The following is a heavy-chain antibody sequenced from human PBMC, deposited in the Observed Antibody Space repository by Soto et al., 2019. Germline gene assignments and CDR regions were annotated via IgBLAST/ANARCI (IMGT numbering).Heavy chain of an antibody. V-gene: IGHV1-69*01. J-gene: IGHJ6*02. Sequence: QVQLVQSGAEVKKPGSSVKVSCKASGGTFTNYALSWVRQAPGQGLEWMGGIIPNFGTPNYAQRFQDRVTITADGSTSTAYMELSSLRSEDTAVYFCARCDFWSGYSNRSYYYGMDVWGQGTTVTVSS. D-gene: IGHD3-3*01. CDR1: GGTFTNYA. CDR3: ARCDFWSGYSNRSYYYGMDV. CDR2: IIPNFGTP.